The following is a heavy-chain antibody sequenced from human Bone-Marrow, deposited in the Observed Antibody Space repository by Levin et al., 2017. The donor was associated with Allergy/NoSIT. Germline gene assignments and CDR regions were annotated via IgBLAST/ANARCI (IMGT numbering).Heavy chain of an antibody. D-gene: IGHD6-19*01. Sequence: GESLKISCAASGFTFNNAWMSWVRQAPGKGLEWVGHIKSETDGGTTEYAAPVKGRVTISRDDSKNTLHLQMNSLKTEDTAVYYCTTQVGGGVAGIFQVPAYYYGMEFWGQGTTVTVSS. CDR2: IKSETDGGTT. CDR1: GFTFNNAW. V-gene: IGHV3-15*01. J-gene: IGHJ6*02. CDR3: TTQVGGGVAGIFQVPAYYYGMEF.